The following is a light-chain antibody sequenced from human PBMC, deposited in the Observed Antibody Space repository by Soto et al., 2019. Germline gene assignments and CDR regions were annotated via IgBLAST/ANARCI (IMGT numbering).Light chain of an antibody. J-gene: IGKJ2*01. CDR1: QSVSSI. CDR2: GAS. V-gene: IGKV3-15*01. Sequence: RVMTQSPATLSVSPGERATLSCRASQSVSSILAWYQQKPGQAPRLLIYGASIRATGVPARFSGSGSGTDFTLTISSLQSEDFAIYYCQQYNNWPSMYTFGQGTKLEIK. CDR3: QQYNNWPSMYT.